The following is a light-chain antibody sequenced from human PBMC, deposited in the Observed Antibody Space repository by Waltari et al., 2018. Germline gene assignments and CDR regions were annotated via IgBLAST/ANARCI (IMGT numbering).Light chain of an antibody. CDR2: DTS. Sequence: EIVFTQSPGTLSFSPGERATLPCRASQSASNFLAWYQQKPGQAPRLLIYDTSNRATGVPARFSGSGSGTDFTLTINSLEPDDFAVYFCQQRNNWPITFGQGTRLEIK. J-gene: IGKJ5*01. CDR1: QSASNF. V-gene: IGKV3-11*01. CDR3: QQRNNWPIT.